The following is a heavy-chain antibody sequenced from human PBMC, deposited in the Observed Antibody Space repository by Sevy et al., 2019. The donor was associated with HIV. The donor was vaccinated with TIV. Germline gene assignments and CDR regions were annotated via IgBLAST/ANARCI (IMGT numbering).Heavy chain of an antibody. CDR2: ISSSGSLI. CDR3: TRDLPPSATTVAHFDY. Sequence: GGFLRLSCAASGFTFSSFEMNWVRQTPGKGLEWVSFISSSGSLIYYADSVKGRFTISRDNAKNSLYLQMNSLRAEDTGVYYCTRDLPPSATTVAHFDYWGQGTLVTVSS. D-gene: IGHD4-17*01. V-gene: IGHV3-48*03. J-gene: IGHJ4*02. CDR1: GFTFSSFE.